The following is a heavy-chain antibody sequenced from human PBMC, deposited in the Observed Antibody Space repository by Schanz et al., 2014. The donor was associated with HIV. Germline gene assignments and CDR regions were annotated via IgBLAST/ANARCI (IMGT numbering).Heavy chain of an antibody. J-gene: IGHJ5*02. V-gene: IGHV1-69*06. CDR1: AATFSSYA. D-gene: IGHD3-16*01. CDR3: ARHLPGGLFSPLNL. Sequence: QVQLVQSGAEVKKPGSSVKISCKTSAATFSSYAINWVRQAPGQGLEWMGAIIPIFGSPKYAQKFQGRVTITADKSTSTAYMELSSLRSEDTAIYYCARHLPGGLFSPLNLWGQGTLVTVSS. CDR2: IIPIFGSP.